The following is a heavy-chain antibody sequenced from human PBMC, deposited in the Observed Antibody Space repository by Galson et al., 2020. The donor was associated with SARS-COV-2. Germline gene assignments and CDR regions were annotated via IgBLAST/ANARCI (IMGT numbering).Heavy chain of an antibody. CDR1: GYTFIGYY. Sequence: ASVKVSCKSSGYTFIGYYIHWVRQAPGQGLEWMGWINPDTGGTNFAQKFQGRVTVTRDTSISTAYMELTRLRSDDTAVYYCARGIHVVVGGAFDIWGQGTMVTVSS. J-gene: IGHJ3*02. V-gene: IGHV1-2*02. CDR3: ARGIHVVVGGAFDI. CDR2: INPDTGGT. D-gene: IGHD2-2*01.